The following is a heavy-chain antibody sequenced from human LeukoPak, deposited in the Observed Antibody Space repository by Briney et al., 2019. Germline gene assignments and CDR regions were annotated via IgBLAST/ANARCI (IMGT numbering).Heavy chain of an antibody. D-gene: IGHD6-19*01. CDR1: GFTFSSYG. Sequence: GGSLRLSCAASGFTFSSYGMSWVRQAPGKGLEWVANIKQDGSEKYYVDSVKGRFTISRDNAKNSLYLKMNSLRAEDTAVYYCAREGGGWYIDYWGQGTLVTVSS. CDR3: AREGGGWYIDY. J-gene: IGHJ4*02. CDR2: IKQDGSEK. V-gene: IGHV3-7*01.